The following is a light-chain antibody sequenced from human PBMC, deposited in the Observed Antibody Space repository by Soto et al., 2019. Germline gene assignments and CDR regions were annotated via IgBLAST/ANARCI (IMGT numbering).Light chain of an antibody. CDR1: KNDIGSSDY. Sequence: QSVLTQPASVSASPGQSITISCTGGKNDIGSSDYVSWYQQHPGKAPKLIIYGVSNRPSGTSARFSGSKSGNTASLTISGLQADDEADYYCSSSTSSNTLVFGGGTKLTVL. J-gene: IGLJ3*02. CDR3: SSSTSSNTLV. V-gene: IGLV2-14*01. CDR2: GVS.